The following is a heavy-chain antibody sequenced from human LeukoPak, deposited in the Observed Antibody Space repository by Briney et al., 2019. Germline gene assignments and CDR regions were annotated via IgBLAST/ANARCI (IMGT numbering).Heavy chain of an antibody. D-gene: IGHD3-10*01. CDR2: INWNGGST. CDR3: ARGVRGIIIGYMDV. V-gene: IGHV3-20*04. CDR1: GFTFDDYG. Sequence: GGSLRLSCAASGFTFDDYGMTWVRQAPGKGLEWVSGINWNGGSTGYADSVKGRFTISRDNAKNSLYLQMNSLRAEDTALYYCARGVRGIIIGYMDVWGKGTTVTVSS. J-gene: IGHJ6*03.